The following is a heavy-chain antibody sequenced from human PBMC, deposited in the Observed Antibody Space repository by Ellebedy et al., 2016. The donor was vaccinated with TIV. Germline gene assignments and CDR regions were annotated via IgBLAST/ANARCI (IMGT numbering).Heavy chain of an antibody. CDR3: ARGGFAKYYGMDV. D-gene: IGHD2-21*01. CDR1: GGSISGYY. CDR2: IYYSGGT. Sequence: MPSETLSLTCTVYGGSISGYYWSWIRQPPGKGLEWIGYIYYSGGTNYTPPLKSRVTISVDTSKNQLSLKLSSVTAADTAVYYCARGGFAKYYGMDVWGQGTTVTVSS. J-gene: IGHJ6*02. V-gene: IGHV4-59*08.